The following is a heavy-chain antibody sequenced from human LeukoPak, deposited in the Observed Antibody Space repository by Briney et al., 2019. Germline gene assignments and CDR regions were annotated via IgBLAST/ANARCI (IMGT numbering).Heavy chain of an antibody. V-gene: IGHV4-34*01. Sequence: SETLSLTCAVYGGSFSGYYWSWIRQPPGKGLEWIGEINHSGSTNYNPSLKSRVTISVDTPKNQFSLKLSSVTAADTAVYYCARYCSSTSCYYYYGMGVWGKGTTVTVSS. J-gene: IGHJ6*04. CDR3: ARYCSSTSCYYYYGMGV. CDR2: INHSGST. CDR1: GGSFSGYY. D-gene: IGHD2-2*01.